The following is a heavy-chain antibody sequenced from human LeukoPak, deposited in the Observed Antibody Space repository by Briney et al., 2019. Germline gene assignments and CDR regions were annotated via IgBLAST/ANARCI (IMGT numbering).Heavy chain of an antibody. V-gene: IGHV3-23*01. D-gene: IGHD6-13*01. J-gene: IGHJ3*02. CDR2: ISDSDGST. Sequence: PGGSLRLSCAASGFTFSNYATNWGRQAPGKGLEWVSTISDSDGSTYYAGSVKGRFTVSKNRLYLQMDSLRADDTAVYYCARGVRDYPSRNSYSVFDIWGQGT. CDR3: ARGVRDYPSRNSYSVFDI. CDR1: GFTFSNYA.